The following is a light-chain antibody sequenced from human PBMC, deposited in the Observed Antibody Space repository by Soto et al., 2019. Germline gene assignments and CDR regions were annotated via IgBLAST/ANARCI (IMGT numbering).Light chain of an antibody. Sequence: DIQMTQSPSTLSASVGDRVTITCRASQSISSWLAWYQQKPGKAPKVLIYKASILENGVPLRFSGSGSGTEFSLTISSLQPDDFATYYCQQYNSAPLTFGGGTKVDIK. CDR1: QSISSW. J-gene: IGKJ4*01. CDR2: KAS. V-gene: IGKV1-5*03. CDR3: QQYNSAPLT.